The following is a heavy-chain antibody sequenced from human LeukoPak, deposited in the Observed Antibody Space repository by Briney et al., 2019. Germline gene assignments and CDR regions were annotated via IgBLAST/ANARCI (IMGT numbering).Heavy chain of an antibody. CDR1: GFTFSSYG. V-gene: IGHV3-33*06. CDR3: AKASTIAAGGGVDY. Sequence: GGSLRLSCAASGFTFSSYGMHWVRQAPGKGLEWVAVIWYDGSNKYYADSVKGRFTISRDNSKNTLYLQVNSLRAEDTAVYYCAKASTIAAGGGVDYWGQGTLVTVSS. J-gene: IGHJ4*02. D-gene: IGHD6-13*01. CDR2: IWYDGSNK.